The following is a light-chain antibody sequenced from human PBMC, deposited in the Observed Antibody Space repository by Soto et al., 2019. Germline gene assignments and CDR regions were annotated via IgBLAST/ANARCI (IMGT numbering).Light chain of an antibody. V-gene: IGKV3-20*01. CDR2: GAS. Sequence: EIVLTQSPGTLSLSPGERATLSCRASQSVSSSYLAWYQQKPGQAPRLLIYGASSRATGIPDRFSGSGSGKYFPLTISRLEPEDFAVYYCQQYGSSGYTFGQGTKLEIK. J-gene: IGKJ2*01. CDR3: QQYGSSGYT. CDR1: QSVSSSY.